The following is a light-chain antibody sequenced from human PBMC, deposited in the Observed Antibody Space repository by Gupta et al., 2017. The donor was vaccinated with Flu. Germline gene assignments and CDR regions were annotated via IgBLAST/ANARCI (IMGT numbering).Light chain of an antibody. CDR3: GTWDANLGAL. CDR1: DSNIGTNY. Sequence: SGSDSNIGTNYVSWYRQFPVTAPTLLIYEHSRRPSGTPDRISGSTSGTSATLSITGLPTGDEAHYYCGTWDANLGALFGGGTKLPLL. J-gene: IGLJ2*01. CDR2: EHS. V-gene: IGLV1-51*01.